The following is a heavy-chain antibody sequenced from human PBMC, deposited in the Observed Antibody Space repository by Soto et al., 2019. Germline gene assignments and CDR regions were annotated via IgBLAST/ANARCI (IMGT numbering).Heavy chain of an antibody. V-gene: IGHV4-30-4*08. CDR1: GGSISGDYY. D-gene: IGHD2-8*02. CDR3: DRGGAWCPGYFDS. Sequence: PSETLSLTCSVSGGSISGDYYWSWIRQSPEKGLEWIGYIYYSGSSYSNPALQSRLSMSLDTSKNQFSLKLRSVTAADTAVYYCDRGGAWCPGYFDSGGQGALVTVSS. J-gene: IGHJ4*02. CDR2: IYYSGSS.